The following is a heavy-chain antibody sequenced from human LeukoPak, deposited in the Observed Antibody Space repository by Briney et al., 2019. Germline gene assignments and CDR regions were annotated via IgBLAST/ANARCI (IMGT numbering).Heavy chain of an antibody. J-gene: IGHJ6*03. CDR3: ARDLLGYNNYYMDV. CDR2: IFSST. V-gene: IGHV3-53*01. CDR1: GFTVSSNS. D-gene: IGHD3-10*01. Sequence: GGSLRLSCTVSGFTVSSNSMSWVRQAPGKGLEWVSFIFSSTHYSDSAKGRFTISRDNSKNTLYLQMNSLRADDPAVYYCARDLLGYNNYYMDVWGKGTTVTVSS.